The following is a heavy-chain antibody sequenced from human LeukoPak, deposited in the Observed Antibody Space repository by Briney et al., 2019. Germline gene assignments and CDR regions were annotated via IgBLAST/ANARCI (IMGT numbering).Heavy chain of an antibody. CDR2: INHSGST. CDR3: AGSGLGIVY. D-gene: IGHD3-22*01. CDR1: GGSFSGYY. Sequence: SETLSLTCAVYGGSFSGYYWSWIRQPPGKGLEWIGEINHSGSTNYNPSLKSRVTIPVDTSKNQFSLKLSSVTAADTAVYYCAGSGLGIVYWGQGTLVTVSS. J-gene: IGHJ4*02. V-gene: IGHV4-34*01.